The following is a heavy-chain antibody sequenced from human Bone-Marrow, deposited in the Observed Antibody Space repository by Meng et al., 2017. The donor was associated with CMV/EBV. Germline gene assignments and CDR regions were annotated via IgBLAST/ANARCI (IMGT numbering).Heavy chain of an antibody. CDR1: GYTFTSNG. J-gene: IGHJ6*02. CDR3: ARGSDFWRGYYLAARYCYGMDV. D-gene: IGHD3-3*01. V-gene: IGHV1-18*01. Sequence: AAVKVSCKASGYTFTSNGISWVRQAPGQGLEWMGWISAYNGNTNYAQKLQGRVTMTTDTSTSTAYMELRSLRSDDTAVYYCARGSDFWRGYYLAARYCYGMDVWGQGTTVTVSS. CDR2: ISAYNGNT.